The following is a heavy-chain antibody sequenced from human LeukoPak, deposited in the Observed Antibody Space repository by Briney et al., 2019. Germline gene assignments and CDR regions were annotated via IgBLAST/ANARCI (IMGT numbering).Heavy chain of an antibody. CDR1: GVSISSNGYY. CDR2: IYYSGST. CDR3: AREGPDAFDI. V-gene: IGHV4-31*03. Sequence: SQTLSLTCTVSGVSISSNGYYWSWIRQHPGKGLEWIGYIYYSGSTYYNPSLKSRVTISVDTSKSQFSLKLSSVTAADTAVYYCAREGPDAFDIWGQGTMVTVSS. J-gene: IGHJ3*02.